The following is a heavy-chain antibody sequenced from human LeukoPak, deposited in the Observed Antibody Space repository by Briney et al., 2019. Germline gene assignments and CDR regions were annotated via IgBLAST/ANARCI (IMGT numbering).Heavy chain of an antibody. CDR2: ISNDGSKK. Sequence: GGSLRLSCAASGFTFSSYGMHWVRQAPGEGLEWVAVISNDGSKKYYADSVKGRFTISRDNSKNTLSLQVSSLRAEDTAVYYCASQGGLLWFGELSGGMDVWGQGTTVTVSS. V-gene: IGHV3-30*03. CDR1: GFTFSSYG. D-gene: IGHD3-10*01. CDR3: ASQGGLLWFGELSGGMDV. J-gene: IGHJ6*02.